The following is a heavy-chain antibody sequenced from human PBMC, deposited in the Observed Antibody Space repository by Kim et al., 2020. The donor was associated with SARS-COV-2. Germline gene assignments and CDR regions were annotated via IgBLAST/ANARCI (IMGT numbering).Heavy chain of an antibody. J-gene: IGHJ6*02. CDR2: IWYDGSKE. V-gene: IGHV3-33*01. Sequence: GGSLRLSCQASGFTFSDFNIHWVRQAPGKGLEWLTLIWYDGSKEYYADSVKGRFTISRDNSKNTVYLQMSDLRAEDTAIYFCARDISNWYTLNGVDVWGQGTTVTVSS. CDR3: ARDISNWYTLNGVDV. CDR1: GFTFSDFN. D-gene: IGHD1-20*01.